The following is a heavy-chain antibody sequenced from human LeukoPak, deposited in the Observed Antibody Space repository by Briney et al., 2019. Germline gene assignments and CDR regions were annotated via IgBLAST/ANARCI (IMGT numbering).Heavy chain of an antibody. D-gene: IGHD6-6*01. CDR2: ISGSGGST. Sequence: PGGSLRLSCAASGFTFSSYAMSWVRQAPGKGLEWVSAISGSGGSTYYADSVKGRFTISRDNSKNTLYLQMNSLRAEDTAVYYCARYLNTYSSSSSNFDYWGQGTLVTVSS. V-gene: IGHV3-23*01. J-gene: IGHJ4*02. CDR3: ARYLNTYSSSSSNFDY. CDR1: GFTFSSYA.